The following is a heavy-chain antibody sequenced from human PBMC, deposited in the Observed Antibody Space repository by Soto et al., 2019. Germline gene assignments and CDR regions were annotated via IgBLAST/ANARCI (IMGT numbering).Heavy chain of an antibody. CDR1: GYPVTSYY. J-gene: IGHJ4*02. D-gene: IGHD3-22*01. Sequence: QVQLVQSGAEVKKPGASVKVACKASGYPVTSYYMHWVRQAPGQGLEWMGIINPSGGSTTYAQKLQGRVIMTRDTSTSTLYMELTSLRSEDTAVYYCARDTIYYNTTDYSFDYWGQGTLVTVSS. CDR2: INPSGGST. V-gene: IGHV1-46*03. CDR3: ARDTIYYNTTDYSFDY.